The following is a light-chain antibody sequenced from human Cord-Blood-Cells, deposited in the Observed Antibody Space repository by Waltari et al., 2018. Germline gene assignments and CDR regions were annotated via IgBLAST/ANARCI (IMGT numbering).Light chain of an antibody. CDR1: KSISSY. J-gene: IGKJ4*01. CDR2: AAS. Sequence: DIQMTQSPSSLYASVGDRVTITCRASKSISSYLNWYMQKPGKAPKLLIYAASSLQSGVPSSFSGSGSGTDFTLTISSLQPEDFSTYYCQQSYSTPLTFGGGTKLEIK. V-gene: IGKV1-39*01. CDR3: QQSYSTPLT.